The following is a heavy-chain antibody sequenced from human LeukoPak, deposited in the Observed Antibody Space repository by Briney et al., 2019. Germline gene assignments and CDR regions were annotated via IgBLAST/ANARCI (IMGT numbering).Heavy chain of an antibody. CDR2: IKSKTDGGTT. D-gene: IGHD3-10*01. J-gene: IGHJ4*02. Sequence: GGSLRLSCAASGFTFSNAWMSWVRQAPGKGLEWVGRIKSKTDGGTTDYAAPVKGRFTISRDDSQNTLYLQMNSLRAEDTAVYYCAKDLDYGSGSYHFDYWGQGTLVTVSS. CDR1: GFTFSNAW. CDR3: AKDLDYGSGSYHFDY. V-gene: IGHV3-15*01.